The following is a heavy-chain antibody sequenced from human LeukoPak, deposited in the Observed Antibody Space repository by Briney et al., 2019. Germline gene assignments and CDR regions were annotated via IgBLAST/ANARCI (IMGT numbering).Heavy chain of an antibody. V-gene: IGHV4-31*03. CDR1: GGSISSGGYY. Sequence: SQTLSLTCTVSGGSISSGGYYWSWIRQHPGKGLEWIGYIYYSGSTYYNPSLKSRVTISVDTSKNQFSLKLSSVTAADTAVYYCARSAQGPPYNWFDPGGQGTLVTVSS. CDR3: ARSAQGPPYNWFDP. J-gene: IGHJ5*02. CDR2: IYYSGST.